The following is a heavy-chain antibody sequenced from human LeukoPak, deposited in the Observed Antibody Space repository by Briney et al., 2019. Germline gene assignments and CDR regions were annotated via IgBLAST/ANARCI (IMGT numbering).Heavy chain of an antibody. CDR1: GGTFSSYA. J-gene: IGHJ4*02. D-gene: IGHD2-21*02. CDR2: IIPIFGTA. V-gene: IGHV1-69*13. Sequence: GASVKVSCKASGGTFSSYAISWVRQAPGQGLEWMGGIIPIFGTANYAQKFQGRVTITADESTSTAYMELSSLRSEDTAVYYCARDGCGGGDCYSDYWGQGTLVTVSS. CDR3: ARDGCGGGDCYSDY.